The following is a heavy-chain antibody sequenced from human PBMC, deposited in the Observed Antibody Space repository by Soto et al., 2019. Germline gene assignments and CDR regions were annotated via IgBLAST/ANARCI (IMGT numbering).Heavy chain of an antibody. D-gene: IGHD2-2*01. CDR1: GGTFSSYA. V-gene: IGHV1-69*01. CDR2: IIPIFGTA. CDR3: VIYCSSTSCYAGWGY. J-gene: IGHJ4*02. Sequence: QVQLVQSGAEVKKPGSSVKVSCKASGGTFSSYAISWVRQAPGQGLEWMGGIIPIFGTANYAQKFQGRVTITADESTSSAYMELSSLRSEDTAVYYCVIYCSSTSCYAGWGYWGQGTLVTVSS.